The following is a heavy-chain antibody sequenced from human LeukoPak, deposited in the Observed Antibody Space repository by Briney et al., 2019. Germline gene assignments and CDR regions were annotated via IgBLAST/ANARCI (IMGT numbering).Heavy chain of an antibody. V-gene: IGHV3-23*01. CDR3: AKLGDIFSGYYTYYFGY. CDR1: GFTFSSYA. D-gene: IGHD3-9*01. Sequence: GGSLRLSCVASGFTFSSYAMSWVRQAPGKGLEWVSAVTGGGGSTYYADSVKGRFTISRDNSRNTLFLHMSSLRAEDTAVYYCAKLGDIFSGYYTYYFGYWGQGTLVTVSS. J-gene: IGHJ4*02. CDR2: VTGGGGST.